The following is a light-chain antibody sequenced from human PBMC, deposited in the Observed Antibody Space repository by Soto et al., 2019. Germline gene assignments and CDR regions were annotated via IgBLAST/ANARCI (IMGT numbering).Light chain of an antibody. CDR3: QQDNSWPFT. CDR2: AAS. Sequence: EIQMTQSPASLSASLGDRDTITCRASQGISSWLAWYQQKPGKAPKLLIYAASSLPSGIPLRFSGSGSETDFTLTIRSLQSEDFATYYCQQDNSWPFTFGEGTKVDIK. J-gene: IGKJ4*01. CDR1: QGISSW. V-gene: IGKV1-12*01.